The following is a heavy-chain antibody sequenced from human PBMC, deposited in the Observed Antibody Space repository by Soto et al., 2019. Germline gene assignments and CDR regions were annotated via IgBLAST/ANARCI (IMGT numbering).Heavy chain of an antibody. J-gene: IGHJ5*02. CDR1: GYTFTSNY. CDR3: ARSPAAKGNWFDP. D-gene: IGHD2-2*01. CDR2: INPTGGST. Sequence: ASVRVSCKASGYTFTSNYMHWVRQAPGQGLEWMGIINPTGGSTRYAQKFQGRVTMTRDTSTSTVYMEVRSLRSDDTAVYYCARSPAAKGNWFDPWGQGTLVTVSS. V-gene: IGHV1-46*01.